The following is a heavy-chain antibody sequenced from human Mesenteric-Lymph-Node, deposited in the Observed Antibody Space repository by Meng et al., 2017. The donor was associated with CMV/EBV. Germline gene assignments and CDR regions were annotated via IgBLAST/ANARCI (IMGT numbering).Heavy chain of an antibody. CDR3: ARRNMVRGVVNWYFDL. CDR2: INHSGST. V-gene: IGHV4-34*01. CDR1: GWSFSGYY. Sequence: YGWSFSGYYWNWIRQPPEKGLEWIGEINHSGSTNYNPSLKGRATISVDTSKNQFSLKLSSVTAADTAVYYCARRNMVRGVVNWYFDLWGRGILVTVSS. D-gene: IGHD3-10*01. J-gene: IGHJ2*01.